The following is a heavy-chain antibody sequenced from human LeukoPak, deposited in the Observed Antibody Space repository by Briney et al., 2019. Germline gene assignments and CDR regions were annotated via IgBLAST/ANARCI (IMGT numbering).Heavy chain of an antibody. CDR2: ISGSGNII. J-gene: IGHJ4*02. D-gene: IGHD4-11*01. Sequence: GGSLRLSCAASGFSFSSYEMNWVRQAPGKGLEWVPYISGSGNIIYYADSVKGRFTVSRDNAKNSLYLKMNDLRAEDTAVYYCAREDSDYSNYDFWGQGTLVTVSS. CDR1: GFSFSSYE. V-gene: IGHV3-48*03. CDR3: AREDSDYSNYDF.